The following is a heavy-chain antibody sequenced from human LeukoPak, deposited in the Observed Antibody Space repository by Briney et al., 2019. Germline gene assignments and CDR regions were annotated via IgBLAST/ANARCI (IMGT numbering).Heavy chain of an antibody. V-gene: IGHV4-38-2*02. CDR2: IYHSGST. CDR1: GYSISSGYY. Sequence: SETLSLTCTVAGYSISSGYYWGWIRQPPGKGLEWIGSIYHSGSTYYNPSLKSRVTISVDTSKNQFSLKLSSVTAADTAVYYCARVDNWFDPWGQGTLVTVSS. J-gene: IGHJ5*02. CDR3: ARVDNWFDP.